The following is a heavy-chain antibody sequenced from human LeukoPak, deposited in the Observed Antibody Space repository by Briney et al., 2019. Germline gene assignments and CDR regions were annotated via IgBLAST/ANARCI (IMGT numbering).Heavy chain of an antibody. CDR1: GYTFTSYG. CDR2: ISAYNGNT. D-gene: IGHD3-9*01. Sequence: ASVKVSCKASGYTFTSYGISWVRQAPGQGLEWMGWISAYNGNTNYAQKLQGRVTMTTDTSTSTAYMELRSLRSDDTAVYYCARDDSCYDILTGYYTTYYFDYWGQGTLVTVSS. CDR3: ARDDSCYDILTGYYTTYYFDY. J-gene: IGHJ4*02. V-gene: IGHV1-18*01.